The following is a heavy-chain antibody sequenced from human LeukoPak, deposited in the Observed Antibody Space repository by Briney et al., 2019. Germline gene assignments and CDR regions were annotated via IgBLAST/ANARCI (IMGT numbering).Heavy chain of an antibody. V-gene: IGHV4-39*01. CDR1: GGSISSSSYY. CDR2: IYYSEST. Sequence: SETLSLTCTVSGGSISSSSYYWGWIRQPPGKGLEWIGCIYYSESTYYNPSLKSRVTISVDTSKNQFSLMLSSVTAADTAVYYCARLDYRLRGLFDYWGQGTLVTVSS. CDR3: ARLDYRLRGLFDY. J-gene: IGHJ4*02. D-gene: IGHD4-11*01.